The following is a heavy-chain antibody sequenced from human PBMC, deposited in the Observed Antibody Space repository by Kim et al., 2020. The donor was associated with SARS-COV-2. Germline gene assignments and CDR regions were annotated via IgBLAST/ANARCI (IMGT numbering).Heavy chain of an antibody. D-gene: IGHD3-10*01. CDR3: ARDRPMVRGVYYYYYGMDV. Sequence: SRVTISVDKSKNQFSLKLSSVTAADTAVYYCARDRPMVRGVYYYYYGMDVWGQGTTVTVSS. V-gene: IGHV4-4*02. J-gene: IGHJ6*02.